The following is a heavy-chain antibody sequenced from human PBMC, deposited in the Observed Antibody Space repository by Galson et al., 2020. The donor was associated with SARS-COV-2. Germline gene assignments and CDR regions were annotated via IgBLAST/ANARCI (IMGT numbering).Heavy chain of an antibody. CDR3: ARESGGALDY. Sequence: SETLSLTCTVSSASIPSYYWNWIRQPPGKGLEWIGHISYSGSTDYNPSLKSRVTISIDTSQKQFSLKLSSVTAADTAMYYCARESGGALDYWGQGTLITVSS. J-gene: IGHJ4*02. CDR2: ISYSGST. CDR1: SASIPSYY. V-gene: IGHV4-59*01. D-gene: IGHD2-15*01.